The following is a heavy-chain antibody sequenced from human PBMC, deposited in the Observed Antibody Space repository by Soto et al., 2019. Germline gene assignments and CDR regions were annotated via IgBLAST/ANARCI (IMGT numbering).Heavy chain of an antibody. CDR3: ASLDILTGYFHY. D-gene: IGHD3-9*01. V-gene: IGHV3-74*01. Sequence: GGSLRLSCAASGFTFSSYWMHWVRQAPGKGLVWVSRINSDGSSTSYADSVKGRFTISRDNAKNTLYLQMNSLRAEDTAVYYCASLDILTGYFHYWGQGTLVTVSS. CDR2: INSDGSST. J-gene: IGHJ4*02. CDR1: GFTFSSYW.